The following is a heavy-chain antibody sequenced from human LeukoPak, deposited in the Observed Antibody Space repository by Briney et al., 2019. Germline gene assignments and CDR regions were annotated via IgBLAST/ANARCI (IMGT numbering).Heavy chain of an antibody. D-gene: IGHD6-13*01. J-gene: IGHJ5*02. CDR3: AREGIAAAGTSGWFDP. Sequence: GGSLRLSCAASGFTFSSYSMNWVRQAPGKGLEWVSSISSSSSYIYYADSVKGRFTISRDNAKNSLYLQMNSLRAEDTAVYYCAREGIAAAGTSGWFDPWGQGTLVTVSS. V-gene: IGHV3-21*01. CDR2: ISSSSSYI. CDR1: GFTFSSYS.